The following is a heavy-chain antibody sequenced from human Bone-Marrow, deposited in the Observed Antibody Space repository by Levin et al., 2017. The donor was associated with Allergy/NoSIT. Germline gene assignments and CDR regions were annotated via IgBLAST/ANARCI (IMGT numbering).Heavy chain of an antibody. J-gene: IGHJ2*01. CDR1: GGSFSGYY. V-gene: IGHV4-34*01. Sequence: RASETLSLTCAVYGGSFSGYYWSWIRQPPGKGLEWIGEINHSGSTNYNPSLKSRVTISVDTSKNQFSLKLSSVTAADTAVYYCARSPVRDGYNFVSWYFDLWGRGTLVTVSS. CDR2: INHSGST. CDR3: ARSPVRDGYNFVSWYFDL. D-gene: IGHD5-24*01.